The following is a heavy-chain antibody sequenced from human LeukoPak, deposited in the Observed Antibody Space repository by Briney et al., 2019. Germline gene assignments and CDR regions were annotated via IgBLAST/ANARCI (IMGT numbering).Heavy chain of an antibody. J-gene: IGHJ4*02. CDR1: GFTFSRYW. D-gene: IGHD2-21*02. CDR3: ATDRDNSDWQKRFDS. V-gene: IGHV3-7*01. CDR2: INQDAREI. Sequence: PGGSLRLSCAAAGFTFSRYWMNWYRQAPGKGLEWVGNINQDAREINYVDSVRGRFTISRHNAKNSLHLQMNSLRAEDTAVYYCATDRDNSDWQKRFDSWGQGTLVTVSS.